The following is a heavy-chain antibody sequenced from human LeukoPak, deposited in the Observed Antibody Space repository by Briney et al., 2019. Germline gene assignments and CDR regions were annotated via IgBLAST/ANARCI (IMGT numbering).Heavy chain of an antibody. D-gene: IGHD3-16*01. V-gene: IGHV3-30*02. J-gene: IGHJ4*02. Sequence: GGSLRLSCAASGFSFSSYYMSWVRQVPGKGLEWVAIIWCAGSNKYYGDSVKGRFTISRDNSKNTLYLQMNSLRAEDTAVYYCAKDRIMDYWGQGTLVTVSS. CDR1: GFSFSSYY. CDR2: IWCAGSNK. CDR3: AKDRIMDY.